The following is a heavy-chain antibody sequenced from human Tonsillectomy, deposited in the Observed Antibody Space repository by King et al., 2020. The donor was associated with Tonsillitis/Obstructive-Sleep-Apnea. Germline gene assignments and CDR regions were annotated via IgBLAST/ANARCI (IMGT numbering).Heavy chain of an antibody. CDR2: IISCSSYI. Sequence: VQLVESGGGLVKPGGSLRLSCAASGFTFSSYSMNWVRQAPGKGLEWGSSIISCSSYIYYADSVKGRITISRDNAKNSLYLQMNSLRDEDTAVYYCARYGYSSGWYKDYWGQGTLVTVSS. J-gene: IGHJ4*02. CDR3: ARYGYSSGWYKDY. D-gene: IGHD6-19*01. CDR1: GFTFSSYS. V-gene: IGHV3-21*01.